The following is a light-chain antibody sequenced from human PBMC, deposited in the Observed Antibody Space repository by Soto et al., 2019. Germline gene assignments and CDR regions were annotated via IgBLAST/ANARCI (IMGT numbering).Light chain of an antibody. CDR1: SSNIGARYD. CDR3: QSYDSRLSGYV. V-gene: IGLV1-40*01. J-gene: IGLJ1*01. Sequence: QSVLTQPPSVSAAPGQGVTISCTGSSSNIGARYDVHWYQQLPGTAPKLLIYNNQYRPSGVPDRFSGSKSGTSASLAITGLQAEDEADDYCQSYDSRLSGYVFGTGTKVTVL. CDR2: NNQ.